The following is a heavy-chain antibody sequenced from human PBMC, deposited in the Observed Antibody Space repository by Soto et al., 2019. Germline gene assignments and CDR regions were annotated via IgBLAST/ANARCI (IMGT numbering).Heavy chain of an antibody. Sequence: SETLSLTYTVSGDSISSYNYHWTWIRQSPGKEPEWIGSGTTYYNPSLRSRVTISVDTSKNQFSLKMSSVTAADTAIYYCTTYGGDTGRFDYWGQG. V-gene: IGHV4-39*01. D-gene: IGHD4-17*01. J-gene: IGHJ4*02. CDR2: SGTT. CDR3: TTYGGDTGRFDY. CDR1: GDSISSYNYH.